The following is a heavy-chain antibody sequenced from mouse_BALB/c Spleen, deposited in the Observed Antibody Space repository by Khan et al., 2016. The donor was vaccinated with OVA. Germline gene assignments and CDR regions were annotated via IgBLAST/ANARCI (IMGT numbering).Heavy chain of an antibody. D-gene: IGHD1-1*01. CDR3: ERNNGSDLDY. CDR2: INPHIGET. CDR1: GYSFTGYL. J-gene: IGHJ2*01. Sequence: VQLKQSGPELVQPGASVQISCKASGYSFTGYLMNWVVKSHGKSLEWIGRINPHIGETFINQKFKGKATLPVDEPSSTDHMELRSLSSEDSAVEYSERNNGSDLDYFGQGTTRTITS. V-gene: IGHV1-20*02.